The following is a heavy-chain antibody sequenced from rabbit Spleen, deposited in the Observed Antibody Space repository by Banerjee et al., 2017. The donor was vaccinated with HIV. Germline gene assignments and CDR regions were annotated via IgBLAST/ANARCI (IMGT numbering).Heavy chain of an antibody. Sequence: QERLGESGGGLVQPEGSLTLTCKASGFDFSSSYYMCWVRQAPGKGLEWIGCIYSLWGSIWYASWVNDRFTISKASSTAVTLQMTSLTVADTATYFCARGVYGGNSPDYFDLWGQGTLVTVS. V-gene: IGHV1S45*01. D-gene: IGHD8-1*01. CDR2: IYSLWGSI. CDR1: GFDFSSSYY. J-gene: IGHJ4*01. CDR3: ARGVYGGNSPDYFDL.